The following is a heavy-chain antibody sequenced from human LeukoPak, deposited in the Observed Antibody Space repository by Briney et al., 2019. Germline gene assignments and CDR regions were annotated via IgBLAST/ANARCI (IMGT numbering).Heavy chain of an antibody. D-gene: IGHD3-3*01. J-gene: IGHJ4*02. CDR3: ARAEGSGYYDLWYNY. CDR2: IGNAGDT. Sequence: GGSLRLSCAASGFTFSTYDMHWVRQAKGKGLEWLSGIGNAGDTYYAGSVKGRFTVSRDNAKNSLYLQMNSLRVGDTAVYYCARAEGSGYYDLWYNYWGQGTLVNVSS. CDR1: GFTFSTYD. V-gene: IGHV3-13*01.